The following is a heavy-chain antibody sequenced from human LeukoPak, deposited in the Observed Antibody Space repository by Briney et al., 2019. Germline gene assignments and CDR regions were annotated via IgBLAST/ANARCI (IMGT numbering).Heavy chain of an antibody. CDR1: GFTFSSYA. J-gene: IGHJ4*02. CDR3: ARDSTDGVIPRELHPPFDY. CDR2: ISYDGSNK. D-gene: IGHD1-7*01. V-gene: IGHV3-30-3*01. Sequence: PGRSLRLSCAASGFTFSSYAMHWVRQAPGKGLEWVAVVISYDGSNKYYADSVKGRFTISRDNSKNTLYPQMNSLRAEDTAVYYCARDSTDGVIPRELHPPFDYWGQGTLVTVSS.